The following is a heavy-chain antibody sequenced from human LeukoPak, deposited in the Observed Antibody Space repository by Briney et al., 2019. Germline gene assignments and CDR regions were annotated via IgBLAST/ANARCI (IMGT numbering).Heavy chain of an antibody. CDR2: INPSGGTT. CDR3: ARDQGSSFFLFDY. Sequence: GASVKVSCKAFGYTFTSYYMHWVRQAPGRGLEWMGIINPSGGTTSYAQKFQGRVTMTRDTSTSVVYMELSSLTSEDTAVYYCARDQGSSFFLFDYWGQGTLVTVSS. CDR1: GYTFTSYY. V-gene: IGHV1-46*01. J-gene: IGHJ4*02. D-gene: IGHD6-13*01.